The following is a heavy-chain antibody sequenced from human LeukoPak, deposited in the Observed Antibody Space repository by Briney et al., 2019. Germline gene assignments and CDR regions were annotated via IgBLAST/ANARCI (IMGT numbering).Heavy chain of an antibody. V-gene: IGHV4-30-2*01. CDR2: IYHSGST. CDR3: ATLGNFYYFDY. CDR1: GGSISSGGYS. J-gene: IGHJ4*02. D-gene: IGHD1-7*01. Sequence: PSQTLSLTCAVSGGSISSGGYSWSWIRQPPGKGLEWIGYIYHSGSTYYNPSLKSRVTISVDTSKNQFSLKLSSVTAADTAVYYCATLGNFYYFDYWGQGTLVTVSS.